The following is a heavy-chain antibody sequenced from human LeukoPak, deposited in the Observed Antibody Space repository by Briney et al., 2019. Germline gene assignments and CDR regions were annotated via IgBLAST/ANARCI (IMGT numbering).Heavy chain of an antibody. Sequence: GESLRLSCAASGFTFSDYRMNWVRQAPGKGLEWVSSISGSSTNIYYADSVKGRFTISRDNAKNSVYLQMNSLRAEDTAVYYCAKTETDFYYYYYMDVWGKGTTVTVSS. CDR3: AKTETDFYYYYYMDV. D-gene: IGHD1-14*01. J-gene: IGHJ6*03. CDR2: ISGSSTNI. CDR1: GFTFSDYR. V-gene: IGHV3-21*04.